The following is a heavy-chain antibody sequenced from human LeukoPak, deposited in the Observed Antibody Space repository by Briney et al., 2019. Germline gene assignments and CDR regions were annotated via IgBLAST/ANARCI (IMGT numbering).Heavy chain of an antibody. CDR1: GGSFSGYY. J-gene: IGHJ4*02. Sequence: PSETLSLTCAVYGGSFSGYYWSWIRQPPGKGLEWIGEINHSGSTNYNPSLKSRVTISVDTSKNQFSLKLSSVTAADTAVYYCARHGTGDSSGSYYFDYWGQGTLVTVSS. CDR3: ARHGTGDSSGSYYFDY. V-gene: IGHV4-34*01. D-gene: IGHD3-22*01. CDR2: INHSGST.